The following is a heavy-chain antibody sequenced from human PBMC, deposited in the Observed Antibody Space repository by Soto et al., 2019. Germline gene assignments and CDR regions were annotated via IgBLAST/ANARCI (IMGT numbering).Heavy chain of an antibody. Sequence: QVHLQESGPGQVRPSQTLSLSCSVSGGSISRGAYFWTWIRQFPGKGLEWIAYISYTGATYYNPSLKSRVTMSVDTSKNQFSLNLSSVTAADTAVYYCARELPQRQGRNMDVWGQGTTVTVSS. D-gene: IGHD1-1*01. CDR1: GGSISRGAYF. CDR3: ARELPQRQGRNMDV. J-gene: IGHJ6*02. V-gene: IGHV4-31*03. CDR2: ISYTGAT.